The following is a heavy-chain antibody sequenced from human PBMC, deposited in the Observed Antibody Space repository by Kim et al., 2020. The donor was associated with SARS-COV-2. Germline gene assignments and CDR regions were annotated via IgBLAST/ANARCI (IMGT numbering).Heavy chain of an antibody. D-gene: IGHD6-19*01. CDR1: GGSFSGYY. J-gene: IGHJ4*02. CDR3: ARVSVVVVAARGYSSGWYLFDY. CDR2: INHSGST. V-gene: IGHV4-34*01. Sequence: SETLSLTCAVYGGSFSGYYWSWIRQPPGKGLEWIGEINHSGSTNYNPSLKSRVTISVDTSKNQFSLKLSSVTAADTAVYYCARVSVVVVAARGYSSGWYLFDYWGQGTLVTVSS.